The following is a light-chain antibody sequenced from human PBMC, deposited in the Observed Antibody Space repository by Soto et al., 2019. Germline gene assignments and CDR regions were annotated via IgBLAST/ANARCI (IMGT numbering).Light chain of an antibody. CDR3: HHYNTYST. V-gene: IGKV3-20*01. Sequence: EIVLTQSPGTLSLSPGERATLSCRASQSVSSSYLAWYQQKPGQAPRLLIYDASTRATGIPDRFSGGGSGTEFTLTISSLQPDDFATYYCHHYNTYSTFGQGTKVDIK. J-gene: IGKJ1*01. CDR2: DAS. CDR1: QSVSSSY.